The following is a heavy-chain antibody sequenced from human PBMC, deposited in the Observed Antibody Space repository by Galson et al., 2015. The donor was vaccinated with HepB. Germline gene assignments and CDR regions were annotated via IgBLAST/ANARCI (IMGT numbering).Heavy chain of an antibody. CDR1: GFTFNTYA. Sequence: SLRLSCAASGFTFNTYAMSWVRQTPGKGLEWVSAISGSGGRTYYADSVKGRFTISRDYSKNTLYLQMNSLRAEDTAVYYCARHLIQLWPHFSAMDVWGQGTTVTVSS. CDR3: ARHLIQLWPHFSAMDV. CDR2: ISGSGGRT. V-gene: IGHV3-23*01. J-gene: IGHJ6*02. D-gene: IGHD5-18*01.